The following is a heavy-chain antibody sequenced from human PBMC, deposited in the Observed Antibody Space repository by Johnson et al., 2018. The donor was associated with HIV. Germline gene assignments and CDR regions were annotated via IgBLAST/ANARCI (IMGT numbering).Heavy chain of an antibody. CDR3: TTDSRYSDSSGYYYWLGRGAFDI. J-gene: IGHJ3*02. V-gene: IGHV3-15*01. CDR2: IKSKTAGGTT. D-gene: IGHD3-22*01. Sequence: VQLVESGGGLVKPGGSLRLSCAASGFTFSNAWMNWVRQAPGKGLEWVGHIKSKTAGGTTDYAGSVKGRFTISRDASTNTLYVQMNSLKTEDTAVYYCTTDSRYSDSSGYYYWLGRGAFDIWGQGTMVTVSS. CDR1: GFTFSNAW.